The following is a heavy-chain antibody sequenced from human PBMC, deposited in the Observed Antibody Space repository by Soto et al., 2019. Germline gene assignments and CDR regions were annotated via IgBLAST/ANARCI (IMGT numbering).Heavy chain of an antibody. CDR3: ARFHYYDSSGYGWNWFDP. V-gene: IGHV4-31*03. J-gene: IGHJ5*02. Sequence: SETLSLTCTVSGGSISSGGYYWSWIRQHPGKGLEWIGYIYYSGSTYYNPSLKSRVTISVDTSKNQFSLKLSSVTAADTAVYYCARFHYYDSSGYGWNWFDPWGQGTLVTVSS. CDR1: GGSISSGGYY. D-gene: IGHD3-22*01. CDR2: IYYSGST.